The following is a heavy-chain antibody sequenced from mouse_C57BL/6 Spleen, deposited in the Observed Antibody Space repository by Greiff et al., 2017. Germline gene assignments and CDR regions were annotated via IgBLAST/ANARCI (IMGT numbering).Heavy chain of an antibody. CDR3: ARRGTYGNYAMDY. CDR1: GYTFTSYG. J-gene: IGHJ4*01. D-gene: IGHD2-1*01. V-gene: IGHV1-81*01. Sequence: QVQLQQSGAELARPGASVKLSCKASGYTFTSYGISWVKQRTGQGLEWIGEIYPRSGNTYYNEKFKGKATLTADKSSSTAYMELRSLTSEDSAVYFCARRGTYGNYAMDYWGQGTSVTVSS. CDR2: IYPRSGNT.